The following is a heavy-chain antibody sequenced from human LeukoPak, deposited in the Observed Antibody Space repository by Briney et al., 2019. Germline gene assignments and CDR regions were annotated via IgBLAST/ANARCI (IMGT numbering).Heavy chain of an antibody. D-gene: IGHD3-9*01. CDR1: GYTFTSYY. J-gene: IGHJ4*02. CDR3: AREPLRYFDWFNDY. V-gene: IGHV1-46*01. CDR2: INPTGGST. Sequence: ASVKVSCKASGYTFTSYYMHWVRQAPGQGLEWMGLINPTGGSTGYAQKFQGRVTMTRDMSTSTDYMELSSLRSEDTAVYYCAREPLRYFDWFNDYWGQGTLVTVSS.